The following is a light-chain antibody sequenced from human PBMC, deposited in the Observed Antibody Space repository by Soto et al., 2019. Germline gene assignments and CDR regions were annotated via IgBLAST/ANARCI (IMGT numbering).Light chain of an antibody. CDR3: HQYGGSYT. V-gene: IGKV3-20*01. Sequence: EIVLTQSPGTLSLSPGERATLSCRASQSVVSSSLAWYQKKPGQAPRLLIYRASSRATGIPDRFSGSGSVTDFTLTISRLEPEDFAVYYCHQYGGSYTFGQGTKLEIK. J-gene: IGKJ2*01. CDR2: RAS. CDR1: QSVVSSS.